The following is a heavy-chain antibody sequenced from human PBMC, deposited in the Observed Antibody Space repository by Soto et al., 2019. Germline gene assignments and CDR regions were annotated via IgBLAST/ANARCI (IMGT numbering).Heavy chain of an antibody. V-gene: IGHV3-21*01. CDR1: AFTFSSYS. J-gene: IGHJ3*02. CDR3: ARDDGLAGGDALDI. D-gene: IGHD1-1*01. CDR2: ILRSSRYI. Sequence: PVGSLRLSCAASAFTFSSYSMNWVRQAPGKGLEWVSSILRSSRYIYYADSVKGRFTISRDNAKNSLYLEMNSLRAEDTAVYYCARDDGLAGGDALDIWGQGTMVTDSS.